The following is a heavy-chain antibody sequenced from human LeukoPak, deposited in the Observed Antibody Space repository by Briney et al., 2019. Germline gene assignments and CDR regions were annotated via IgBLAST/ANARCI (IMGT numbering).Heavy chain of an antibody. CDR2: INHSGST. CDR1: GGSFSGYY. CDR3: ARGSITIFGVVSFDY. V-gene: IGHV4-34*01. Sequence: SETLSLTCAVYGGSFSGYYWSWIRQPPGKGLEWIGEINHSGSTNYNPSLKSRVTISVDTSKNQFSLKLSSVTAADTAVYYCARGSITIFGVVSFDYWGQGTLVTVSS. D-gene: IGHD3-3*01. J-gene: IGHJ4*02.